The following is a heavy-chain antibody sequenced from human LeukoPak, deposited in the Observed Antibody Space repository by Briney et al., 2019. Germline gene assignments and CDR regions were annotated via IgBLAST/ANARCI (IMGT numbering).Heavy chain of an antibody. V-gene: IGHV3-21*01. CDR2: ISSSSSYI. Sequence: PGGSLRLSCAASGFTFSSYGMNWVRQAPGKGLEWVSSISSSSSYIYYADSVKGRFTISRDNAKNSLYLQMNSLRAEDTAVYYCARDLGYSSSSGRDAFDIWGQGTMVTVSS. J-gene: IGHJ3*02. CDR3: ARDLGYSSSSGRDAFDI. CDR1: GFTFSSYG. D-gene: IGHD6-6*01.